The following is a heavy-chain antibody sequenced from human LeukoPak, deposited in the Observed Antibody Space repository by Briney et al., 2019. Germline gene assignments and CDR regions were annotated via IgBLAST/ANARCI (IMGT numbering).Heavy chain of an antibody. J-gene: IGHJ3*02. CDR1: GGSFSGYY. CDR2: INHSGST. D-gene: IGHD3-16*02. Sequence: SETLSLTCAVYGGSFSGYYWSWIRQPPGKGLEWIGEINHSGSTNYNPSLKSRVTISVDTSKNQFSLKLSSVTAADTAVYYCASPRLPYDYVWGSYRRGTAFDIWGQGTMITVSS. CDR3: ASPRLPYDYVWGSYRRGTAFDI. V-gene: IGHV4-34*01.